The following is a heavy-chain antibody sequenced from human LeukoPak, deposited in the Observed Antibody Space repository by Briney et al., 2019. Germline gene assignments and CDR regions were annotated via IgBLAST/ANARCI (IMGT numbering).Heavy chain of an antibody. V-gene: IGHV3-11*01. CDR2: ISSSGTTI. J-gene: IGHJ4*02. CDR3: AREGRGYDFSDY. D-gene: IGHD5-12*01. Sequence: GGSLRLSCAACGFTFSDYYMTWIRQAPGKGLEWVSYISSSGTTIYYADSVKGRFTISRDNAKDSLHLQMNSLRAEDTAVYYCAREGRGYDFSDYWGQGTLVTVSS. CDR1: GFTFSDYY.